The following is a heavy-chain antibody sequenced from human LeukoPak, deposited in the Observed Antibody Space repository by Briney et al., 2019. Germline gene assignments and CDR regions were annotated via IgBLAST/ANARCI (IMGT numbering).Heavy chain of an antibody. J-gene: IGHJ4*02. V-gene: IGHV3-30-3*01. CDR3: AKGGSSGWFDVIDY. CDR1: GFTFSSYA. CDR2: ISYDGSNK. Sequence: GGSLRLSCAASGFTFSSYAMHWVRQAPGKGLEWVAVISYDGSNKYYADSVKGRFTISRDNSKNTLYLQMNSLRAEDTAVYYCAKGGSSGWFDVIDYWGQGTLVTVSS. D-gene: IGHD6-19*01.